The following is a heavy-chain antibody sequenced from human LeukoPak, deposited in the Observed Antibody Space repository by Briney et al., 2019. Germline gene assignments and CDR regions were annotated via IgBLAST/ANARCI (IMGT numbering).Heavy chain of an antibody. D-gene: IGHD5-12*01. J-gene: IGHJ4*02. V-gene: IGHV4-59*03. CDR2: IHHSGRT. CDR3: MGGRGWLPDY. Sequence: PSETLSLTCAVYGGSFSGYYWNWIRQPPGKGLEWFGYIHHSGRTNYNPSLQSRVTISADTSRTQFSLKMTSVTTDDTAVYYCMGGRGWLPDYWGQGTLVTVSS. CDR1: GGSFSGYY.